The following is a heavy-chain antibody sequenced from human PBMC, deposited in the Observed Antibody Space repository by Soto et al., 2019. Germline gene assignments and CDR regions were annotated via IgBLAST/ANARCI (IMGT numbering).Heavy chain of an antibody. J-gene: IGHJ4*02. Sequence: SETLSLTCTVSGDSISSYYWTWIRQPPGKGLEYIGYIYYSGRTYYNPSLKSRVTISVDTSKNQFSLKLSSVTAADTAVYYCARGHLGITTTGTWYDFDYWGQGTMVTVSS. D-gene: IGHD2-15*01. CDR1: GDSISSYY. CDR3: ARGHLGITTTGTWYDFDY. CDR2: IYYSGRT. V-gene: IGHV4-59*01.